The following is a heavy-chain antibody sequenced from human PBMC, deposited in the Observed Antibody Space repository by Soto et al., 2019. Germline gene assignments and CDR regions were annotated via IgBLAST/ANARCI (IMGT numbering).Heavy chain of an antibody. V-gene: IGHV1-69*05. CDR1: GGTFSSYA. D-gene: IGHD4-17*01. CDR3: ARDREGYDYGDYYGDY. J-gene: IGHJ4*02. CDR2: IIPIFGTA. Sequence: QVQLVQSGAEVKKPGSSVKVSCKASGGTFSSYAISWVRQAPGQGLEWMGGIIPIFGTANYAQKFQGRVTITXXEXTIXAYMELSSLRSEDTAVYYCARDREGYDYGDYYGDYWGQGTLVTVSS.